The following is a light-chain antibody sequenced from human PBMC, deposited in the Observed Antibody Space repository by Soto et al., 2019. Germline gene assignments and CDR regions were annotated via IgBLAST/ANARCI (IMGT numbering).Light chain of an antibody. CDR2: GAS. J-gene: IGKJ1*01. Sequence: EIVMTQSPATLSVSPGERATLSCRASQSVSSNLAWYQQKPGQAPRLLIYGASNRATGIPDRFSGSGSGTDFTLTISRLEPEDFVMYYCQQYGGSTGTFGQGTKVDIK. CDR3: QQYGGSTGT. V-gene: IGKV3-20*01. CDR1: QSVSSN.